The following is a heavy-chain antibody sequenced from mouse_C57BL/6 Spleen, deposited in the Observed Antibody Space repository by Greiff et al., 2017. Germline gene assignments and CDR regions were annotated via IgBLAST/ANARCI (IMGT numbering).Heavy chain of an antibody. CDR2: IDPSDSYT. Sequence: VQLQQPGAELVRPGPSVLLSCKASGYTFTSYWMHWVKQRPGQGLEWIGVIDPSDSYTNYNQKFKGKATLTVDTSSSTAYMQLNSLTSEDTAVYYCARRGNEGFAYWGQGTLVTVSA. D-gene: IGHD2-1*01. V-gene: IGHV1-59*01. J-gene: IGHJ3*01. CDR1: GYTFTSYW. CDR3: ARRGNEGFAY.